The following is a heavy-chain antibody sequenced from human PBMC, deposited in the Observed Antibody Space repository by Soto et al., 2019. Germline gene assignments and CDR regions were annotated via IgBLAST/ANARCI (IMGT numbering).Heavy chain of an antibody. CDR2: ISYDGSNK. CDR3: ARDVYYGSGSPDAFDI. V-gene: IGHV3-30-3*01. J-gene: IGHJ3*02. CDR1: GFTFSGYA. Sequence: GSLRLSCAASGFTFSGYAMHWVRQAPGKGLEWVAVISYDGSNKYYADSVKGRFTISRDNSKNTLYLQMNSLRAEDTAVYYCARDVYYGSGSPDAFDIWGQGTMVTVSS. D-gene: IGHD3-10*01.